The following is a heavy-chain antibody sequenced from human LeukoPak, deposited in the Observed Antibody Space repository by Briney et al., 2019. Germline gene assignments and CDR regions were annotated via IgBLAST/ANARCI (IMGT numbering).Heavy chain of an antibody. V-gene: IGHV3-9*01. CDR2: ISWNSDNI. CDR3: AVTRRGYYDSSGFYRFDY. Sequence: GRSLRLSCTASGFSFDDYAMHWVRQGPGKGLEWVSGISWNSDNIGYADSVKGRFTISRDNAKNSLYLQMDSLRTEDTALYYCAVTRRGYYDSSGFYRFDYWGQGTLVTVSS. CDR1: GFSFDDYA. J-gene: IGHJ4*02. D-gene: IGHD3-22*01.